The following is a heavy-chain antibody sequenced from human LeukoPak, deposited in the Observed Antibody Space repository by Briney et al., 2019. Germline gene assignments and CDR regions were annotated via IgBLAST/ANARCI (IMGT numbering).Heavy chain of an antibody. CDR3: ASWGTTYYMDV. J-gene: IGHJ6*03. Sequence: GASVKVSCKASGYTFSSYGISWVRQAPGQGLEWMGWINPNSGGTNYAQKFQGRVTMTRDTSISTAYMELSRLRSDDTAVYYCASWGTTYYMDVWGKGTTVTVSS. V-gene: IGHV1-2*02. D-gene: IGHD3-16*01. CDR1: GYTFSSYG. CDR2: INPNSGGT.